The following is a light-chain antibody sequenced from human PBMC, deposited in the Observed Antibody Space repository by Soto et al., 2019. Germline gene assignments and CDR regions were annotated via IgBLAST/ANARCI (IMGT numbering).Light chain of an antibody. CDR1: QSVSSY. CDR2: GAS. Sequence: EIVMTQSPATLSVSPGERATLSCRASQSVSSYLAWYQQKPGQAPRLLIYGASSRATGIPDRFSGSGSGTDFTLTISRLEPEDFAVYYCQQYGSSPRTFGQGKRLEIK. CDR3: QQYGSSPRT. J-gene: IGKJ5*01. V-gene: IGKV3-20*01.